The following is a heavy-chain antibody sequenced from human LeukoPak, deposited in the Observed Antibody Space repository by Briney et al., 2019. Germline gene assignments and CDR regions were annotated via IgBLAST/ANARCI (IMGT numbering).Heavy chain of an antibody. Sequence: TGGSLRLSCAASGFTFSSYSMNWVRQAPGKGLEWVSSISSSSSYIYYADSVKGRFTISRDNAKNSLYLQMDSLRAEDTAVYYCARYSGWYFDYWGQGTLVTVSS. CDR1: GFTFSSYS. V-gene: IGHV3-21*01. CDR3: ARYSGWYFDY. CDR2: ISSSSSYI. J-gene: IGHJ4*02. D-gene: IGHD6-19*01.